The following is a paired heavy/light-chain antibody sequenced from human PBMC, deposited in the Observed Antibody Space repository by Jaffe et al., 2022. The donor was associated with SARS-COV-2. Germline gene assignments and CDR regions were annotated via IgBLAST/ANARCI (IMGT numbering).Heavy chain of an antibody. J-gene: IGHJ1*01. D-gene: IGHD4-17*01. CDR1: GFTFSNYA. CDR2: VRGSGRDP. CDR3: AKILTTVTTFEYFQD. V-gene: IGHV3-23*01. Sequence: EVQLLESGGGLVQPGGSLRLSCAASGFTFSNYAMSWVRQAPGKGLEWVSAVRGSGRDPYYADSVKGRFTISRDNSRNTLYLQMNSLRAEDTAVYYCAKILTTVTTFEYFQDWGQGTLVTASS.
Light chain of an antibody. J-gene: IGKJ4*01. Sequence: DIQMTQSPSSVSASVGDRVTITCRATQDINNWLAWYQQEPGKAPKLLIYAASSLQSGVPSRFSGSGSGTDFTLTISGLQPEDFATYYCQQAKSFPLTFGGGTKVEIK. CDR1: QDINNW. V-gene: IGKV1-12*01. CDR2: AAS. CDR3: QQAKSFPLT.